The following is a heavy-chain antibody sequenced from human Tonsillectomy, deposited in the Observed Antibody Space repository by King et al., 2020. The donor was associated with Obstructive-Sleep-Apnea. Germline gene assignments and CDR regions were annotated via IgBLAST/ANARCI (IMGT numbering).Heavy chain of an antibody. CDR3: AALWFGEFRESLAFDI. Sequence: VQLVESGGGLVQPGGSLRLSCAASGFTVSSNYMSWVRQAPGKGLEWVSIIYSGGSTNYADSVKGRFTISRHNSKNTLYLQMNSLRAEDTAVYYCAALWFGEFRESLAFDIWGQGTMVTVSS. J-gene: IGHJ3*02. CDR2: IYSGGST. V-gene: IGHV3-53*04. CDR1: GFTVSSNY. D-gene: IGHD3-10*01.